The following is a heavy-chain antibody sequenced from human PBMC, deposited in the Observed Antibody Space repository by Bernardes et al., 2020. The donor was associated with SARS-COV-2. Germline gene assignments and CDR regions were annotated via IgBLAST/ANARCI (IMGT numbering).Heavy chain of an antibody. CDR2: ISSGGPTT. D-gene: IGHD6-19*01. J-gene: IGHJ4*02. CDR3: ASQWLITENFDH. CDR1: GLTFSTFA. Sequence: GGSLRLSCVASGLTFSTFAMSWVRQAPGKGLECVASISSGGPTTYYADSVRGRFTISSDNTKNTPYLEMNNRRADDTAIYWCASQWLITENFDHWGQGARVTVSS. V-gene: IGHV3-23*01.